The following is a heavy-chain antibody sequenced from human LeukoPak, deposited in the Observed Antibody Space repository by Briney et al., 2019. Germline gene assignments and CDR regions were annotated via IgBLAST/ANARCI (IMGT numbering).Heavy chain of an antibody. CDR1: GYSLSSYW. D-gene: IGHD5-24*01. CDR2: IYPGDSVS. J-gene: IGHJ4*02. CDR3: ARRADGYNDFDY. V-gene: IGHV5-51*01. Sequence: GESLKISCKGSGYSLSSYWIGWVRQMPGKGLEWMGIIYPGDSVSRYSPSFQGQVTISADKSISTAYLQWSSLKASDTAMYYCARRADGYNDFDYWGQGTLVTVSS.